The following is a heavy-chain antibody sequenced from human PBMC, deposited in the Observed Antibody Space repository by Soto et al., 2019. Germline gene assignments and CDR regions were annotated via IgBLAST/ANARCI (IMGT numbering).Heavy chain of an antibody. V-gene: IGHV3-23*01. J-gene: IGHJ4*02. D-gene: IGHD6-6*01. CDR2: ISGSDDST. Sequence: EVQLLESGGGLVQPGESLRLSCAASGFPFSSYAMSLVRQAPGKGLEWVSVISGSDDSTYYADSVKGRFTISRDNSKNTMYLQMNILRAEDTDVYYCAKRSSSSTFDYWGQGTLVTVSS. CDR3: AKRSSSSTFDY. CDR1: GFPFSSYA.